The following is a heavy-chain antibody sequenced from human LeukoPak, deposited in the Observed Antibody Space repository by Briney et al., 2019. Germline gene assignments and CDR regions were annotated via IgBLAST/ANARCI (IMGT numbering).Heavy chain of an antibody. CDR1: GFTFSSYG. Sequence: GGSLRLSCAPSGFTFSSYGMHGVRQAPGKGLGWVAVISYDGSNKYYADSVKGRFTISRDNSKNTLYLQMNSLRAEDTAVYYCAKDGWLGGARSYFDYWGQGTLVTVSS. J-gene: IGHJ4*02. D-gene: IGHD3-10*01. V-gene: IGHV3-30*18. CDR2: ISYDGSNK. CDR3: AKDGWLGGARSYFDY.